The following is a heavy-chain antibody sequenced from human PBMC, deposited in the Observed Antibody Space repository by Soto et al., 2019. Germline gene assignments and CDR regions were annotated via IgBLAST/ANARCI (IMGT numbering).Heavy chain of an antibody. J-gene: IGHJ4*02. D-gene: IGHD4-17*01. Sequence: PSETLSLTCTVSGGSISGSSYYWGWIRQPPGKGLEWIGSIYYSGSTYYNPSLKSRVTISVDTSKNQFSLKLSSVTAADTAVYYCARHRTVTTSDFDYWGQGTLVTVSS. CDR2: IYYSGST. V-gene: IGHV4-39*01. CDR1: GGSISGSSYY. CDR3: ARHRTVTTSDFDY.